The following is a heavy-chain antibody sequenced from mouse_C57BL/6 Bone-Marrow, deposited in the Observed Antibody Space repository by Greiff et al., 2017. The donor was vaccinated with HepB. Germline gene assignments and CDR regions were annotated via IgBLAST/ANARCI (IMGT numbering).Heavy chain of an antibody. Sequence: QVQLQQPGAELVRPGPSVKLSCKASGYTFTSYWMHWVKQRPGQGLEWIGVIDPSDSYTNYNQKFKGKATLTVDTSSSTAYMQLSSLTSEDSAVYYCARSRGLPRDYWGQGTTLTVSS. J-gene: IGHJ2*01. CDR1: GYTFTSYW. D-gene: IGHD2-2*01. CDR2: IDPSDSYT. V-gene: IGHV1-59*01. CDR3: ARSRGLPRDY.